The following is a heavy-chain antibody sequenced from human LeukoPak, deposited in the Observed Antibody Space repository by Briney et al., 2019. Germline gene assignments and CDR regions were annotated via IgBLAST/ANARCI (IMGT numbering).Heavy chain of an antibody. CDR3: ARHRDYYDT. D-gene: IGHD3-22*01. V-gene: IGHV4-59*08. CDR2: IYSSGSA. Sequence: SETLSLTCTVSGASVNNNFWTWIRQPPGKGVEWIGYIYSSGSANYNPSLKSRVIISGDTSKNQISLNLTSVTAADTAVYFCARHRDYYDTWGHGTLVTVSS. J-gene: IGHJ4*01. CDR1: GASVNNNF.